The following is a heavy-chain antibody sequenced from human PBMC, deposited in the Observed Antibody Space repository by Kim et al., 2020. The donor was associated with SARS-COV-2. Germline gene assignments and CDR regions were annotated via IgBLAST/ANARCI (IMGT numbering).Heavy chain of an antibody. V-gene: IGHV1-8*02. CDR3: ARGPPPPYCADNVCNSMPYFGD. CDR1: GYTFSSYD. D-gene: IGHD2-8*02. J-gene: IGHJ4*02. CDR2: MNPNSGNT. Sequence: ASVKVSCKASGYTFSSYDINWVRQATGQGLEWMGWMNPNSGNTGYAQNFQGRVTMTRDTSITTAYMELSSLRSEDTAVYYCARGPPPPYCADNVCNSMPYFGDWGQGTLVTVSS.